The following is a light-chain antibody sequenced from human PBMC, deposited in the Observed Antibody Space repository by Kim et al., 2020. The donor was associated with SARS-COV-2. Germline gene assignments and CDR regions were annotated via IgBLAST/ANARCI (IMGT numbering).Light chain of an antibody. Sequence: RATINCKSSQSVLYSSNNKNYLAWYQQKPGQPPKLLIYGASTRQSGVPDRFSGSGSGTDFTLTISSLQAEDVAVYYCQQSYGTPHTFGQGTKLEI. CDR2: GAS. CDR1: QSVLYSSNNKNY. V-gene: IGKV4-1*01. J-gene: IGKJ2*01. CDR3: QQSYGTPHT.